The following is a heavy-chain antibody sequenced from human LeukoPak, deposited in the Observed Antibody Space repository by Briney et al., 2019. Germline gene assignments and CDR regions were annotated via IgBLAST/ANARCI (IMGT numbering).Heavy chain of an antibody. J-gene: IGHJ4*02. V-gene: IGHV3-21*01. Sequence: PGGSPRLSCAASGFTFSSYSMNWVRQAPGKGLEWVSSISSSSSYIYYADSVKGRFTISRDNAKNSLYLQMNSLRAEDTAVYYCARDGEYYYGSGSYFDYWGQGTLVTVSS. D-gene: IGHD3-10*01. CDR3: ARDGEYYYGSGSYFDY. CDR1: GFTFSSYS. CDR2: ISSSSSYI.